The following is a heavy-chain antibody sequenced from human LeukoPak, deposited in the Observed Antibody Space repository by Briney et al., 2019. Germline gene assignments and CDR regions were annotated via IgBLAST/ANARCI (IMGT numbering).Heavy chain of an antibody. CDR3: AKDIRAAADRRYWYFDL. D-gene: IGHD6-13*01. CDR1: GFTFGDYT. J-gene: IGHJ2*01. CDR2: ISWDGGST. Sequence: GGSLRLSCAASGFTFGDYTMHWVRQAPGKGLEWVSLISWDGGSTYYADSVKGRFTISRDNSKNSLYLQMNSLRTEDTALYYCAKDIRAAADRRYWYFDLWGRGTLVTVSS. V-gene: IGHV3-43*01.